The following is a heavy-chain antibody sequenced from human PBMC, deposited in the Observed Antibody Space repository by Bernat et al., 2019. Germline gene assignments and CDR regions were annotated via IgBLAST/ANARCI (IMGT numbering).Heavy chain of an antibody. V-gene: IGHV3-21*05. D-gene: IGHD4-23*01. J-gene: IGHJ5*02. Sequence: EVQLVESGGGLVKPGGSLRLSCAASGFTFSIYSMNWVRQAPGMGLEWISYISSSGTYIYYADSVKGRFTVSRDNAKNSLYLQMSNLRAEDTAVYYCARSGNGYNWFDPWGQGTLVTVSS. CDR2: ISSSGTYI. CDR1: GFTFSIYS. CDR3: ARSGNGYNWFDP.